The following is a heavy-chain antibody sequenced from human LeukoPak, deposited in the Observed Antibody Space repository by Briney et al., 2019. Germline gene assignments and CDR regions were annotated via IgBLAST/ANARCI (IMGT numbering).Heavy chain of an antibody. CDR3: ARLGFVGGWGPVDY. CDR1: GFTFSSYW. D-gene: IGHD6-19*01. Sequence: GGSLRLSCAASGFTFSSYWMHWVRQAPGKGLVWVSRINSDGSTTSYADSVKGRFTISRDNAKNTLYLQMNSLRAEDTAVYYCARLGFVGGWGPVDYWGQGTLVTVSS. V-gene: IGHV3-74*01. J-gene: IGHJ4*02. CDR2: INSDGSTT.